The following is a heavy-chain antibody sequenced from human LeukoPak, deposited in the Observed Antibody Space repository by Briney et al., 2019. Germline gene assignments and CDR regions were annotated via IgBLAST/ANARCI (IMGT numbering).Heavy chain of an antibody. CDR2: ISYDGSNK. CDR3: AKDRVDTAMENYFDY. J-gene: IGHJ4*02. D-gene: IGHD5-18*01. CDR1: GFTFSSYG. Sequence: GGSLRLSCAASGFTFSSYGMHWVRQAPGKGLEWVAVISYDGSNKYYADSVKGRFTISRDNSKNTPYLQMNSLRAEDTAVYYCAKDRVDTAMENYFDYWGQGTLVTVSS. V-gene: IGHV3-30*18.